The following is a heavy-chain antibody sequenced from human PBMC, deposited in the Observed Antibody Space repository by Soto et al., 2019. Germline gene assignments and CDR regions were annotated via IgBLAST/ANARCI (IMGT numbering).Heavy chain of an antibody. Sequence: SETLSLTCAFYGVSFSGYYWILIRQPPGKGLEWIGEINHSGSTNYNPSLKSRVTISVDTSKNQFSLKLSFVTAADTAVYYCARAYYGALKASDYWGQGTLVTVSS. V-gene: IGHV4-34*01. D-gene: IGHD4-17*01. J-gene: IGHJ4*02. CDR1: GVSFSGYY. CDR3: ARAYYGALKASDY. CDR2: INHSGST.